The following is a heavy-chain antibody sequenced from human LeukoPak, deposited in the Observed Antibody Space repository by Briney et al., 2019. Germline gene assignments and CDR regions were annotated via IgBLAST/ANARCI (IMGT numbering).Heavy chain of an antibody. CDR3: ARGYYASGYYYYYVDV. V-gene: IGHV3-48*04. CDR1: GFTFSSYC. D-gene: IGHD3-10*01. J-gene: IGHJ6*03. CDR2: ISTSGSTI. Sequence: GGSLRLSCAASGFTFSSYCMSWVRQAPGKGLEWVSYISTSGSTIYYADSLKGRFTISRDNAKNSLYLQINSLRAEDTAVYYCARGYYASGYYYYYVDVWGKGTTVTVSS.